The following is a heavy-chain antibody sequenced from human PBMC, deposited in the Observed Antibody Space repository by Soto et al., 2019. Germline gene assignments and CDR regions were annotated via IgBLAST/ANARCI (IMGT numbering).Heavy chain of an antibody. D-gene: IGHD6-6*01. V-gene: IGHV4-31*03. CDR1: GGSISSGSYY. CDR3: ARITVRPPAWYFEL. CDR2: IYYTGRT. J-gene: IGHJ2*01. Sequence: QVQLQESGPGLVKPSQTLSLTCTVSGGSISSGSYYWSWIRQHPGKGQEWIGYIYYTGRTYYTPSLRGRVTISVDTSKNQFSLKLSSVTAADTAVYYCARITVRPPAWYFELWGRGTLVTVSS.